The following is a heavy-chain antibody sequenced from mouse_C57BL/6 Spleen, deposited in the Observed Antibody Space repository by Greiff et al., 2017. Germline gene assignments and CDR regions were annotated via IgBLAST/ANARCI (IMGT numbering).Heavy chain of an antibody. V-gene: IGHV1-80*01. CDR3: ARGGTFDY. CDR2: IYPGDGDT. CDR1: GYAFSSYW. Sequence: VKLQESGAELVKPGASVKISCKASGYAFSSYWMNWVKQRPGKGLEWIGQIYPGDGDTNYNGKVKGKATLTADKSSSTAYMQRSSLTSEDSAVYFCARGGTFDYWGQGTTLTVSS. D-gene: IGHD2-14*01. J-gene: IGHJ2*01.